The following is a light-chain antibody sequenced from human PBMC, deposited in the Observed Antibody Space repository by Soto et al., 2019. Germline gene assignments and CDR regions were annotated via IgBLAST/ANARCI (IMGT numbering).Light chain of an antibody. J-gene: IGKJ1*01. V-gene: IGKV3-20*01. CDR3: QQYGTSPWT. CDR2: GAS. CDR1: QSVSSSY. Sequence: EIVLTQSPGTLSLSPGERATLSCRASQSVSSSYFAWYQQKPGQPPRLLIYGASSRATGIPDRFSGSGSGTDFTLTISRLEPEDFAVYYCQQYGTSPWTFGQGTNVEIQ.